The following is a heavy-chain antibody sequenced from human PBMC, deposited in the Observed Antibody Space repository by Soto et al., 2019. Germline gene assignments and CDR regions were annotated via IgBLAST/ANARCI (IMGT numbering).Heavy chain of an antibody. J-gene: IGHJ2*01. CDR1: GGSISSGDYY. D-gene: IGHD1-26*01. CDR2: IYSSGST. V-gene: IGHV4-30-4*01. CDR3: AAFLGAYWYFDL. Sequence: SETLSLTSTVSGGSISSGDYYWSWIRQPPGKGLEWIGYIYSSGSTYYNPSLKSRVTISVDTSKNQFSLKLNSVTAADTAVYYCAAFLGAYWYFDLWGRGTLVTVSS.